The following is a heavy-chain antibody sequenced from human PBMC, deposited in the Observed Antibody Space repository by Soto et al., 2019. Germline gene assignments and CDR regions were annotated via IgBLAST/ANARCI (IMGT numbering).Heavy chain of an antibody. CDR1: GVTFKDEG. V-gene: IGHV3-30*03. D-gene: IGHD3-16*01. J-gene: IGHJ2*01. CDR3: ARDGWGSNWYFDL. CDR2: ISYVGKKT. Sequence: GEYLKISCGAPGVTFKDEGMHGGRQARGKGLGCVAVISYVGKKTYYADSVTGRCTISKDKSKSTLFLQMNSLRVDDTAVYYCARDGWGSNWYFDLWGRGTLVTVSS.